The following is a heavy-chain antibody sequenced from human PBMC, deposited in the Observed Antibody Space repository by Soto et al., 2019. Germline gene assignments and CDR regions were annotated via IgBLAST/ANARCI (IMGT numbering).Heavy chain of an antibody. CDR2: INSDGSST. D-gene: IGHD2-21*01. Sequence: SGGSLRLSCAASGFTFSSYWMSWVRQAPGKGLVWVSRINSDGSSTSYVDSVKGRFTISRDNAKNTLYLQMNSLRAEDTAVYYCARRDQIAYYYGMDVWGQGTTVTVSS. CDR3: ARRDQIAYYYGMDV. J-gene: IGHJ6*02. CDR1: GFTFSSYW. V-gene: IGHV3-74*01.